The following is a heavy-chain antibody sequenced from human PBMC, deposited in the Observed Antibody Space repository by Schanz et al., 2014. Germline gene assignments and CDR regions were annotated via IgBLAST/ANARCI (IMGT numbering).Heavy chain of an antibody. CDR3: ARGGPAYYFDD. Sequence: EVQLVQSGGGLVQPGGSLRLSCAASGFTFSTDAMSWVRQAPGKGLEWLSVISASGGDTYYADSVKGRFTISRDNSKNTLYLQMNSLRAEDTAVYYCARGGPAYYFDDGGQGTLVTVSS. CDR2: ISASGGDT. CDR1: GFTFSTDA. J-gene: IGHJ4*02. V-gene: IGHV3-23*04.